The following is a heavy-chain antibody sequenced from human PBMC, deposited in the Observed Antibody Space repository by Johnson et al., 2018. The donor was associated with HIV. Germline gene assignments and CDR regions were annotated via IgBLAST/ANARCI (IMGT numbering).Heavy chain of an antibody. CDR1: GFIVSSNC. D-gene: IGHD3-10*01. CDR2: IKSKTDGGTT. Sequence: VQLVESGGGLMQPGGSLRLSCAASGFIVSSNCMTWVRQAPGKGLEWVGRIKSKTDGGTTDYAAPVKGRFTISRDDSKNTLYLQMNSLKTEDTAVYYCTTDVIRRYYGSGLRDAFDIWGQGTMVTVSS. CDR3: TTDVIRRYYGSGLRDAFDI. J-gene: IGHJ3*02. V-gene: IGHV3-15*01.